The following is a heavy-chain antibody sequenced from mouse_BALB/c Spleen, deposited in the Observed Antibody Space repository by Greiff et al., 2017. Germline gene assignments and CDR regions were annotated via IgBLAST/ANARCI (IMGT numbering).Heavy chain of an antibody. CDR1: GFTFPSSW. Sequence: VQLPQSGAELAKPGASVKMSCKASGFTFPSSWMPWVNQRPGQGLEWIGYINPSTGYTEYNQKFTDKATLTADKSSSTAYMQLSSLTSEDSADYDCARDGPPLAYWGQGTLGTVSA. V-gene: IGHV1-7*01. CDR2: INPSTGYT. D-gene: IGHD1-1*01. CDR3: ARDGPPLAY. J-gene: IGHJ3*01.